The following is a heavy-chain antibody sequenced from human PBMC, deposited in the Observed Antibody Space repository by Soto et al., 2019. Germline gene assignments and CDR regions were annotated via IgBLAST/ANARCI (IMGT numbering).Heavy chain of an antibody. D-gene: IGHD1-20*01. CDR2: IYYSGST. CDR3: ARRNTYNWNDGYNWFDP. CDR1: GGSISSSSYY. J-gene: IGHJ5*02. V-gene: IGHV4-39*01. Sequence: SETLSLTCTVSGGSISSSSYYWGWIRQPPGKGLEWIGSIYYSGSTYYNPSLKSRVTISVDTSKNQFSLKLSSVTAADTAVYYCARRNTYNWNDGYNWFDPWGQGTLVTVSS.